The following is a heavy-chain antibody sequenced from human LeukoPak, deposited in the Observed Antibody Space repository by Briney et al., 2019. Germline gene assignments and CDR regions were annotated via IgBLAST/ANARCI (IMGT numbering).Heavy chain of an antibody. CDR1: GGSISSGDYY. CDR3: ARARYDSSGYYYDDAFDI. D-gene: IGHD3-22*01. Sequence: SETLSLTCTVSGGSISSGDYYWSWIRQPPGKGLEWIGYIYYSGSTYYNPSLKSRVTISVDTSKNQFSLKLGSVTAADTAVYYCARARYDSSGYYYDDAFDIWGQGTMVTVSS. CDR2: IYYSGST. V-gene: IGHV4-30-4*01. J-gene: IGHJ3*02.